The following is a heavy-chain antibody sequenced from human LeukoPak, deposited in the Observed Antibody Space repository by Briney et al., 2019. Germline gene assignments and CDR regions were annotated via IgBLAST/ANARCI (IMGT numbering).Heavy chain of an antibody. V-gene: IGHV3-23*01. CDR1: DFIFTKYW. Sequence: GGSLRLSCLGSDFIFTKYWMSWVRQAPGKGLEWVSAISGSGGSTYYADSVKGRFTISRDNSKNTLYLQMNSLRAEDTAVYYCAKETRGIYYYYMDVWGKGTTVTISS. D-gene: IGHD3-10*01. J-gene: IGHJ6*03. CDR2: ISGSGGST. CDR3: AKETRGIYYYYMDV.